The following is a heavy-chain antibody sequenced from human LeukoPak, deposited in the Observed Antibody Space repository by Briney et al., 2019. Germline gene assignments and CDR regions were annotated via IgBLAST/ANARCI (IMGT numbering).Heavy chain of an antibody. J-gene: IGHJ6*03. D-gene: IGHD3-3*01. CDR3: ARAEDFWSGYWERVWYYMDV. CDR1: GGSISSGSYY. Sequence: SETLSLTCTVSGGSISSGSYYWSWIRQPAGKGLEWIGRIYTSGSTNYNPSLKSRVTISVDTSKNQFSLKLSSVTAADTAVYYCARAEDFWSGYWERVWYYMDVWGKGTTVTVSS. V-gene: IGHV4-61*02. CDR2: IYTSGST.